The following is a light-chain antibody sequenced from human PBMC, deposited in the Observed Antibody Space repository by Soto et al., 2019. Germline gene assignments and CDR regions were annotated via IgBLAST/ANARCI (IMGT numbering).Light chain of an antibody. CDR3: LQFGSSPLDT. J-gene: IGKJ3*01. Sequence: EIVLTQSPGTLSLSPGERATLSCRASQTISSSFLAWYQQKPGQAPRLLIYRASRRAPGIPDRFSDSGSWTDFTLTSLRLETEDFAVYFCLQFGSSPLDTFGPGTKVEIK. CDR1: QTISSSF. CDR2: RAS. V-gene: IGKV3-20*01.